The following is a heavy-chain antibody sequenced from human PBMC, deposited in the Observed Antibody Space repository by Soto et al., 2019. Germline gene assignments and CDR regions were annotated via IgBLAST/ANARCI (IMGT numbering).Heavy chain of an antibody. D-gene: IGHD3-16*02. Sequence: QVQLVESGGGVVQPGRSLRLSCAASGFTFSSYAMHWVRQAPGKGLEWVAVISYDGSNKYYADSVKGRFTISRDNSKNTLYLQMNSLRAEDTAVYYCARDGGEGLDYVWGSYQSHYFDYWGQGTLVTVSS. CDR2: ISYDGSNK. V-gene: IGHV3-30-3*01. CDR1: GFTFSSYA. CDR3: ARDGGEGLDYVWGSYQSHYFDY. J-gene: IGHJ4*02.